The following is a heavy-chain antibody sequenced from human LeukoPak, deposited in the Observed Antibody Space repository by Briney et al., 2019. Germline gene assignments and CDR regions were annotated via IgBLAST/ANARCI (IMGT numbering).Heavy chain of an antibody. J-gene: IGHJ4*02. CDR3: ARVMVRGVTPFDY. CDR1: GFTFSSFA. V-gene: IGHV3-21*01. Sequence: GGSLSPSGAAFGFTFSSFAMSWFAKAQGRGLEWVSSISSSSSYIYYADSVKGRFTISRDNAKNSLYLQMNSLRAEDTAVYYCARVMVRGVTPFDYWGQGTLVTVSS. CDR2: ISSSSSYI. D-gene: IGHD3-10*01.